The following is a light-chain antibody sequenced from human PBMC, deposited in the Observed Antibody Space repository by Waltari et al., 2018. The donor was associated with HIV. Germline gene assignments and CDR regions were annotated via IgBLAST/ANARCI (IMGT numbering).Light chain of an antibody. CDR1: QSVSSY. Sequence: DIVLTQPPATLSLSPGERATISCSASQSVSSYLAWYQQKPGQAPRLLICDAANRATGIPARFSGSGSGTDFTLTISSLEPEDFAVYYCQQRSNWPGITFGQGTRLEIK. CDR2: DAA. V-gene: IGKV3-11*01. CDR3: QQRSNWPGIT. J-gene: IGKJ5*01.